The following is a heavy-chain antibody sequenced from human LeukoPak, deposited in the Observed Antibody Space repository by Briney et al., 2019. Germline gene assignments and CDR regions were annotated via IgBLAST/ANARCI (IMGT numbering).Heavy chain of an antibody. V-gene: IGHV3-30*03. Sequence: GGSLRLSCAASGFTFSSYGMHWVRQAPGKGLEWVALISYDGSNKYYADSVKGRFTISRDNSKNTLYLQMNSLRAEDTAVYYCARAVAGYSLYYFDYWGQGTLVTVSS. D-gene: IGHD6-13*01. CDR3: ARAVAGYSLYYFDY. CDR2: ISYDGSNK. J-gene: IGHJ4*02. CDR1: GFTFSSYG.